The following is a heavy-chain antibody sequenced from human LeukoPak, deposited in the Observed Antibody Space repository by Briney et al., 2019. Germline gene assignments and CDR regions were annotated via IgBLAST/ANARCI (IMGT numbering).Heavy chain of an antibody. Sequence: GGSLRLSCAASGFTVSSNYMSWVRQAPGKGLEWVSGIYSGGRTYYADSVKGGFTISRDNSKNTLYLQMNSLRAEDTAVYYCARDKERAKGIWGQGTMVTVSS. J-gene: IGHJ3*02. CDR2: IYSGGRT. CDR3: ARDKERAKGI. D-gene: IGHD5-24*01. V-gene: IGHV3-66*01. CDR1: GFTVSSNY.